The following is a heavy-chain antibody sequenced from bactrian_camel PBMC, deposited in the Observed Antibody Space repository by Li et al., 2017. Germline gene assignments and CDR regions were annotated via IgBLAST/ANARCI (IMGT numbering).Heavy chain of an antibody. CDR1: GVPVSTTC. D-gene: IGHD2*01. Sequence: VQLVESGGGSLQAGGSLTLTCAASGVPVSTTCMRWLRQAPEKEREAVATMSAPGLTYYDDSVKGRIAISRDNAKNTLYLRIDSLKPEDTAMYYCAVDTRTYSYRILISRCIYGAWGQGTQVTVS. CDR2: MSAPGLT. CDR3: AVDTRTYSYRILISRCIYGA. V-gene: IGHV3S13*01. J-gene: IGHJ6*01.